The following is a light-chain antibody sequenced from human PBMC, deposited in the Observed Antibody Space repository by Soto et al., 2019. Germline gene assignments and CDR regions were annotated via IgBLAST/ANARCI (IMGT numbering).Light chain of an antibody. V-gene: IGLV2-14*01. CDR2: EVT. J-gene: IGLJ1*01. CDR1: SSDVGGYNY. CDR3: NSYTSRSTYV. Sequence: QSVLTQPASVSGSPGQSITISCTGSSSDVGGYNYVSWYQQHPGKAPKLMIFEVTDRPSGVSNRLSGSKSGNTASLTISGLQAEDEADYYCNSYTSRSTYVFGTGTKVTVL.